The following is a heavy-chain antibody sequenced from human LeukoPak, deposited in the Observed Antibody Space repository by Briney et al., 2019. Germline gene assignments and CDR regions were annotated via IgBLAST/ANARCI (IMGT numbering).Heavy chain of an antibody. CDR3: AKDMGATPWVDY. D-gene: IGHD1-26*01. CDR1: GFTVSSNY. J-gene: IGHJ4*02. Sequence: GGSLRLSCAASGFTVSSNYMSWVRQAPGKGLEWVSVIYNGGSTYYADSVKGRFTISRDNSKNTLYLQMNSLRAEDTAVYYCAKDMGATPWVDYWGQGTLVTVSS. CDR2: IYNGGST. V-gene: IGHV3-53*01.